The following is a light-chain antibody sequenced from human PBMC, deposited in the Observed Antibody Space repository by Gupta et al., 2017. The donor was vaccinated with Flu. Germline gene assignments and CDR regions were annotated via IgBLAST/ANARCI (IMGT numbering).Light chain of an antibody. Sequence: VERATINCKSSQRVFYDASEKNYLSWYQQKPGQPPKVLINWASIRESGVPYRFSGSGSGTDFILTINSLQAEDVAVYYCPPSSGIPLPFG. CDR2: WAS. V-gene: IGKV4-1*01. J-gene: IGKJ2*01. CDR3: PPSSGIPLP. CDR1: QRVFYDASEKNY.